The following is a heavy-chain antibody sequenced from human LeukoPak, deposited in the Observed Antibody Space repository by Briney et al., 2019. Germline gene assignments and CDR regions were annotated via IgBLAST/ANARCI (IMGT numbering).Heavy chain of an antibody. V-gene: IGHV4-61*01. CDR1: GGSISGSSYY. J-gene: IGHJ4*02. CDR3: ARDLRSYHDY. D-gene: IGHD1-26*01. Sequence: ASETLSLTCTVSGGSISGSSYYWGWIRQPPGKGLEWIGYIYYSGSTNYNPSLKSRVTISVDTSKNQFSLKLSSVTAADTAVYYCARDLRSYHDYWGQGTLVTASS. CDR2: IYYSGST.